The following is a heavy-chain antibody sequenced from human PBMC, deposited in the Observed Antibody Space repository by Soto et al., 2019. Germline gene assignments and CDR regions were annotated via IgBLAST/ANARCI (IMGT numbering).Heavy chain of an antibody. D-gene: IGHD6-19*01. CDR3: ARVDPGGPSSGWYSFDY. J-gene: IGHJ4*02. V-gene: IGHV1-2*02. Sequence: QVQLVQSGAEVKKPGASVKVSCKASGYTFTGYYIHWVRQAPGQGLEWMGWINPNSGGTNYAQKFQGRVTMTRDTSISTAYMELSRLRSDDTAVYYCARVDPGGPSSGWYSFDYWGQGTLVTVSS. CDR2: INPNSGGT. CDR1: GYTFTGYY.